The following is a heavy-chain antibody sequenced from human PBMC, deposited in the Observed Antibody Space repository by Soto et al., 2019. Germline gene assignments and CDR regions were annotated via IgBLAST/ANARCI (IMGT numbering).Heavy chain of an antibody. D-gene: IGHD3-22*01. J-gene: IGHJ5*02. V-gene: IGHV1-18*01. Sequence: ASVKVSCKAPGYTFTSYGISWVRQAPGQGLEWMGWISAYNGNTNYAQKLQGRVTMTTGTSTSTAYMELRSLRSDDTAVYYCAGDVNAYYYDSSGYPSNWFDPWGQGTLVTVSS. CDR2: ISAYNGNT. CDR1: GYTFTSYG. CDR3: AGDVNAYYYDSSGYPSNWFDP.